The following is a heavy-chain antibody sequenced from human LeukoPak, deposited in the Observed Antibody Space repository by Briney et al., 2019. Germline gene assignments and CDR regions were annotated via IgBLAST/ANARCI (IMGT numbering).Heavy chain of an antibody. J-gene: IGHJ4*02. V-gene: IGHV3-23*01. CDR1: GFTFSTYA. Sequence: GGSLRLSCIASGFTFSTYAMNWVRQAPGKGLEWLSGISGSGNGTYYADSVKGRFIISRDNSKNMVYLQMNSLTVEDTATYYCAKRTMSAFDSWGQGTLLIVSS. CDR2: ISGSGNGT. CDR3: AKRTMSAFDS.